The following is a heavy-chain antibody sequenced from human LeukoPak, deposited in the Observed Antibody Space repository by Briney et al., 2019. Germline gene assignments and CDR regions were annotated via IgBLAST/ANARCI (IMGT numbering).Heavy chain of an antibody. CDR1: GGFISSSSYY. CDR3: ARYVVYGSGKYYFDY. Sequence: SETLSLTCTVSGGFISSSSYYWGWIRQPPGKGLEWIGSIFYSGSTYYNPSLKSRVTISVDTSKNQFSLRLSSVTAADTAVYYCARYVVYGSGKYYFDYWGQGTLVTVSS. J-gene: IGHJ4*02. CDR2: IFYSGST. V-gene: IGHV4-39*01. D-gene: IGHD3-10*01.